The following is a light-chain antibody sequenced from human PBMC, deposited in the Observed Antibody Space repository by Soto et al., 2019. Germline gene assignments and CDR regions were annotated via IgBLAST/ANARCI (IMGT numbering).Light chain of an antibody. CDR2: KAS. CDR3: QHNNSYSEA. CDR1: QTISSW. V-gene: IGKV1-5*03. J-gene: IGKJ1*01. Sequence: DIPMTQSPSTLSGSVGDRAPLTCRVSQTISSWLAWYPPKPGKAPKLLIYKASTLKSGVPSRFSGSGSGTEFTLTISSLQPDDFATYYCQHNNSYSEAFGQGTNV.